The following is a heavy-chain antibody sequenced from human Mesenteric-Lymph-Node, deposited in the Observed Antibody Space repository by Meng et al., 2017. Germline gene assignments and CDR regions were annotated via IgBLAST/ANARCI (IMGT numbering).Heavy chain of an antibody. CDR1: GFTFSSYA. V-gene: IGHV3-30*04. J-gene: IGHJ3*02. Sequence: GESLKISCAASGFTFSSYAMHWVRQAPGKGLEWVAVISYDGSNKYYADSVKGRFTISRDNSKNTLYLQMNSLRAEDTAVYYCARSTRRGGFGELLPDDAFDIWGQGTMVTVSS. CDR3: ARSTRRGGFGELLPDDAFDI. CDR2: ISYDGSNK. D-gene: IGHD3-10*01.